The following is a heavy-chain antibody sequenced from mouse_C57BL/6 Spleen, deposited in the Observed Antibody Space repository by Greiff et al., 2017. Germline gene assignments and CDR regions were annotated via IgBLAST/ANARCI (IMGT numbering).Heavy chain of an antibody. CDR3: AKSGLDYYGSSYVGFAY. CDR1: GYSFTGYY. V-gene: IGHV1-43*01. CDR2: INPSTGGT. Sequence: EVHLVESGPELVKPGASVKISCKASGYSFTGYYMHWVKQSSEKSLEWIGEINPSTGGTSYNQKFKGKATLTVDKSSSTAYMQLKSLTSEDSAVYYCAKSGLDYYGSSYVGFAYWGQGTLVTVSA. D-gene: IGHD1-1*01. J-gene: IGHJ3*01.